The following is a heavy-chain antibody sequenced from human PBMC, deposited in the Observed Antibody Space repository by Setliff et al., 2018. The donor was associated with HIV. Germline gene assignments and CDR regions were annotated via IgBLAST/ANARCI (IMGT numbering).Heavy chain of an antibody. Sequence: PGESLKISCKTSGYVFTSYWIGWVRQMPGKGLEWMGIIYPGDSDTTYSPSFRGQVTISVDKSISTAYLQWSSLKASDTAMYYCATLHGYSYGHYFEYWGQGTLVTVSS. D-gene: IGHD5-18*01. CDR2: IYPGDSDT. V-gene: IGHV5-51*01. J-gene: IGHJ4*02. CDR1: GYVFTSYW. CDR3: ATLHGYSYGHYFEY.